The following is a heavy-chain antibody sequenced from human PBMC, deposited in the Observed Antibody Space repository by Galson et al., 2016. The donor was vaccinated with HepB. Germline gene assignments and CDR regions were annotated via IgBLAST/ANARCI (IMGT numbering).Heavy chain of an antibody. V-gene: IGHV3-7*03. CDR1: GFTFSNYW. CDR3: ARVISGRASDAFDI. Sequence: SLRLSCAASGFTFSNYWMSWVRQAPGKGLEWVANIKQDGSDKYYVDSMKGRFTISRDNAKNSLYLQMNSLRAEDTAVYYCARVISGRASDAFDIWGQGTMVTVSS. CDR2: IKQDGSDK. D-gene: IGHD2-15*01. J-gene: IGHJ3*02.